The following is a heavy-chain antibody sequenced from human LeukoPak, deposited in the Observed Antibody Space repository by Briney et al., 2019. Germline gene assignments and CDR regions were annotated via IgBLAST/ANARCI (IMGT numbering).Heavy chain of an antibody. D-gene: IGHD3-22*01. J-gene: IGHJ3*02. Sequence: SETLSLTCTVSGGSISSYYWSWIRQPPGKGLEWIGYIYYSGSTNYNPSLKSRVTISVDTSKNQFSLKLSSVTAANTAVYYCARVDDSSGNDAFDIWGQGTMVTVSS. V-gene: IGHV4-59*01. CDR3: ARVDDSSGNDAFDI. CDR2: IYYSGST. CDR1: GGSISSYY.